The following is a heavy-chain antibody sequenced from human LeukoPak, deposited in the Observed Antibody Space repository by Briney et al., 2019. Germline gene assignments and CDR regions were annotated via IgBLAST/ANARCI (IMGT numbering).Heavy chain of an antibody. CDR3: ARRGSSGYYDY. V-gene: IGHV4-59*08. Sequence: PSETLSLACTVSGGSISHYYWSWFRQPPGKGPEWIGYIFYSGSTNYNPSLKSRVTISLDTSKNQFSLKVSSVTAADTAMYYCARRGSSGYYDYWGQGSLVTVSS. CDR1: GGSISHYY. CDR2: IFYSGST. J-gene: IGHJ4*02. D-gene: IGHD3-22*01.